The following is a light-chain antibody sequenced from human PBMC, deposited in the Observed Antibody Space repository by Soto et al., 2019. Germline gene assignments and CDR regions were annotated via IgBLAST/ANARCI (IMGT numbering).Light chain of an antibody. Sequence: EIVLTQSPGTLSFSPGERATLSCRASQSFSRNYLAWYQQKPGQAPRLLIYGASSRATGIPDRFSGSGSGTDFTLTISRLEPEDFAVYHCQQYDNSPITFGQGTRLEIK. CDR2: GAS. CDR3: QQYDNSPIT. V-gene: IGKV3-20*01. J-gene: IGKJ5*01. CDR1: QSFSRNY.